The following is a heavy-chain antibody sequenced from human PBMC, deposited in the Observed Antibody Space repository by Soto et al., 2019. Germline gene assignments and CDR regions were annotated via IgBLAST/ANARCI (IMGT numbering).Heavy chain of an antibody. D-gene: IGHD2-2*01. CDR1: GGSISGINW. V-gene: IGHV4-4*02. CDR2: IYHIGST. Sequence: SETLSLTCAVSGGSISGINWLYWFLQPPVNGLDLIGEIYHIGSTNYNPSLKSRVTISLYNSKNHFSLKLISLTASYTAVYYFARVYVWNCISTSCPFDYWGQGNLVTVSS. CDR3: ARVYVWNCISTSCPFDY. J-gene: IGHJ4*02.